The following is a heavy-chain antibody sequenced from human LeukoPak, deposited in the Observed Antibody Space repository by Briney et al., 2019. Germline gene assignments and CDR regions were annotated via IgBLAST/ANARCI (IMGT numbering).Heavy chain of an antibody. Sequence: SETLSLTCTVSGGSISSYYWSWIRQPPGKGLEWIGYIYYSGSTNYNPSLKSRVTISVDTSKNQFSLKLSSVTAADTAVYYCARVRELTYGRGAFDIWGQGTMVTVSS. CDR1: GGSISSYY. CDR3: ARVRELTYGRGAFDI. V-gene: IGHV4-59*01. CDR2: IYYSGST. D-gene: IGHD3-16*02. J-gene: IGHJ3*02.